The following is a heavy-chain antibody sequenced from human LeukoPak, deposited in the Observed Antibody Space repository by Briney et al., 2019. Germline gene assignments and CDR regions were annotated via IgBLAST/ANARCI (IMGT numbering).Heavy chain of an antibody. V-gene: IGHV1-69*06. CDR2: IIPIFGTA. J-gene: IGHJ5*02. CDR3: ARDRRDGYNLVWFDP. Sequence: GASVKVSCKASGGTFSNYAIIWVRQAPGQGLEWMGGIIPIFGTANYAQKFRGRVTITADKSTRTAYMELSSLRSEDTAVYYCARDRRDGYNLVWFDPWGQGTLVTVSS. CDR1: GGTFSNYA. D-gene: IGHD5-24*01.